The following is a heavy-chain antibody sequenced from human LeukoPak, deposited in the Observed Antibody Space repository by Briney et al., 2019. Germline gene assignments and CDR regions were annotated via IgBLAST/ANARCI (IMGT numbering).Heavy chain of an antibody. Sequence: PGGSLRLSCAASGFTFSSYGMHWVRQAPGKGLEWVAFIRYDGSNKYYADSVKGRFTISRDNSKNTLYLQMNSLRAEDTAVYYCAKEPRWSEAYYYDRTLTAFDIWGQGTMVTVSS. CDR2: IRYDGSNK. J-gene: IGHJ3*02. D-gene: IGHD3-22*01. V-gene: IGHV3-30*02. CDR1: GFTFSSYG. CDR3: AKEPRWSEAYYYDRTLTAFDI.